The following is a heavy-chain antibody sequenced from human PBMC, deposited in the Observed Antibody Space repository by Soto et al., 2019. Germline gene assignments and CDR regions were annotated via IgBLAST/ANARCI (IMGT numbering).Heavy chain of an antibody. CDR2: ISSSSSYT. V-gene: IGHV3-11*06. J-gene: IGHJ4*02. CDR3: ARERALFDY. CDR1: GFTFSDYY. Sequence: GGSLRLSCAASGFTFSDYYMSWIRQAPGKGLEWVSYISSSSSYTNYADSVKGRFTISRGNAKNSLYLQMNSLRAEDTAVYYCARERALFDYWGQGTLVTVSS.